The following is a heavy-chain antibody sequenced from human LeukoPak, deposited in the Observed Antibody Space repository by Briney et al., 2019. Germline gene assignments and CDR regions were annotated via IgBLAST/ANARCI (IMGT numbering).Heavy chain of an antibody. V-gene: IGHV5-51*01. CDR3: VRLAYTYGLPPYYYFDMDI. D-gene: IGHD5-18*01. CDR2: IYPADSDT. CDR1: GCNFITYW. Sequence: GESLKISCQASGCNFITYWIGWVRQMPGKGLEWVGIIYPADSDTRFSPSFQGQVTVSADRSINTAYLQWRSLEASDTSIYYCVRLAYTYGLPPYYYFDMDIWGQGTTVTVPS. J-gene: IGHJ6*02.